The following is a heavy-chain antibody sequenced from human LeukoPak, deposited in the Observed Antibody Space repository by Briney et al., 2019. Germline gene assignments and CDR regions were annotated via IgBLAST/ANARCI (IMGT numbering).Heavy chain of an antibody. CDR3: TRDHPDCRGATCLLFDS. CDR2: ITSGGRST. J-gene: IGHJ4*02. V-gene: IGHV3-23*01. D-gene: IGHD2-2*01. Sequence: GGSLRLSCAASGFPFSTYAMSWVRQAPGKGLEWVSTITSGGRSTYYADSVKGRFTISRDNTDNTLFLQMNGLRAEDTAVFYCTRDHPDCRGATCLLFDSWGQGTPVTVSS. CDR1: GFPFSTYA.